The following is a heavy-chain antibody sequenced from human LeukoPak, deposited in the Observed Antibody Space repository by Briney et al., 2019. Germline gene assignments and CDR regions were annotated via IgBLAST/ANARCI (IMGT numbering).Heavy chain of an antibody. D-gene: IGHD3-9*01. V-gene: IGHV4-31*03. CDR2: IHHSGLT. J-gene: IGHJ4*02. Sequence: SETLSLTCTVSGVSISSGPYYWTWVRQYPGGGLEYIGYIHHSGLTYYNPSLKSRLTISMDTSESQFPLQLRSVTAADTAVFFCAASYYDTLNGLDYWGQGTRVTVSS. CDR3: AASYYDTLNGLDY. CDR1: GVSISSGPYY.